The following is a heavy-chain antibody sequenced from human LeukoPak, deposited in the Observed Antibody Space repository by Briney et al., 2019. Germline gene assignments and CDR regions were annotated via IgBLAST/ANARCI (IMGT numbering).Heavy chain of an antibody. V-gene: IGHV1-2*06. CDR2: INPNTGAT. J-gene: IGHJ4*02. D-gene: IGHD3-22*01. CDR1: GYSFTGRF. CDR3: SRVGELDINYDPSGYSREALDY. Sequence: ASVTVPCKASGYSFTGRFMHWMRQPPAKGVEGLGRINPNTGATTYAQIFQGRVTMTRDTSTSPASLELSRLTSDDTAGFYCSRVGELDINYDPSGYSREALDYWGQGTLVTVSS.